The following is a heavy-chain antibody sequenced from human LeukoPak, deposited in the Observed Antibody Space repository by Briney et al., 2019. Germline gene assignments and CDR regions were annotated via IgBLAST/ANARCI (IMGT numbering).Heavy chain of an antibody. CDR2: IYTSGST. J-gene: IGHJ5*02. CDR3: ARDRVSYCSSTSCYTQYNWFDP. Sequence: SETLSLTCTVSGGSISSGSYYWSWIRQPAGKGLEWIGRIYTSGSTNYNPSLKSRVTISVDTSKNQFSLKLRSVTAADTAVYYCARDRVSYCSSTSCYTQYNWFDPWGQGTLVTVSS. CDR1: GGSISSGSYY. D-gene: IGHD2-2*02. V-gene: IGHV4-61*02.